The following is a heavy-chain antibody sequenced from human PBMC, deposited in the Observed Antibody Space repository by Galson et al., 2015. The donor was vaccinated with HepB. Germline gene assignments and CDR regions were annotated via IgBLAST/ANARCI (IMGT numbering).Heavy chain of an antibody. Sequence: SVKVSCKASGGNFNNFAITWVRKAPGQGLEWVGRIIPAFGAANYAQKFQGRLTISADKSTGTAYMDLTNLRSEDTAVYYCARQDYDGSGTYPPWYGLDVWGQGTTVTVSS. V-gene: IGHV1-69*06. J-gene: IGHJ6*02. CDR2: IIPAFGAA. CDR3: ARQDYDGSGTYPPWYGLDV. D-gene: IGHD3-10*01. CDR1: GGNFNNFA.